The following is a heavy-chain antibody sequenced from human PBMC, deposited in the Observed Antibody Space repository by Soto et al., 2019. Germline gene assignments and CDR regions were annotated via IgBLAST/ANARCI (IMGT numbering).Heavy chain of an antibody. CDR1: GFTFSSYA. CDR2: ISGSGGST. V-gene: IGHV3-23*01. Sequence: EVQLLESGGGLVQPGGSLRLSCAASGFTFSSYAMSWVRQAPGKGLEWVSAISGSGGSTYYADSVKGRFTISRDNSKNARYLQMNSLRAEDTAVYYGAERRCSRGGDGFDFWGQGTMVTVFS. D-gene: IGHD3-10*02. CDR3: AERRCSRGGDGFDF. J-gene: IGHJ3*01.